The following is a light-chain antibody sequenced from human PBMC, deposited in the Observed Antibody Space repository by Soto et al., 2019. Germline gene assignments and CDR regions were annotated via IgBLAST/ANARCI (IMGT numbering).Light chain of an antibody. CDR1: QTISSW. V-gene: IGKV1-5*01. CDR2: DAS. Sequence: DIQMTQSPSTLYASVGDRVTITCRASQTISSWLAWYRQKPGKAPDLLIYDASKLQSGVPASFSGSESGTEFTLTIASPXXDDFATYYCQQYYNYSTFGQGTKVDIK. J-gene: IGKJ1*01. CDR3: QQYYNYST.